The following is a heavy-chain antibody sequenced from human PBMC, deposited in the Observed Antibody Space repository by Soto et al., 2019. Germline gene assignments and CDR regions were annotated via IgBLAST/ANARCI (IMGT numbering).Heavy chain of an antibody. CDR3: AKDLIRTVTTLRSSLLMDV. Sequence: PGGSLRLSCVASGISFGSRAMSWVRQAPGKGLEWVAVISYDGSNKYYADSVKGRFTISRDNSKNTLYLQMNSLRAEDTAVYYCAKDLIRTVTTLRSSLLMDVWGRGTTVTVSS. D-gene: IGHD4-17*01. CDR2: ISYDGSNK. CDR1: GISFGSRA. V-gene: IGHV3-30*18. J-gene: IGHJ6*02.